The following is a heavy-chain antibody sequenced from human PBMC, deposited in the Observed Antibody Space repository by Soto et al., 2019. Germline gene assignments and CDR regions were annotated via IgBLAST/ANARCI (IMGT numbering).Heavy chain of an antibody. D-gene: IGHD6-19*01. V-gene: IGHV3-7*04. Sequence: PGGSLRLSCAASGFTFSSFWMGWVRQAPGKGLEWVANIKQDGSETYYVDSVKGRFTISRDNAKNSLYLQMNSLRVEDTAVYYCVGGSGWWQIHWGQGTLVTVSS. CDR3: VGGSGWWQIH. J-gene: IGHJ4*02. CDR2: IKQDGSET. CDR1: GFTFSSFW.